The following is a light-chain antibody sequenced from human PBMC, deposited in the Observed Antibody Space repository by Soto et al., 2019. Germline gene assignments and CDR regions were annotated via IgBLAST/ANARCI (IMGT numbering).Light chain of an antibody. V-gene: IGKV1-39*01. CDR1: QTITTY. CDR2: GAS. J-gene: IGKJ1*01. Sequence: DIQMTQSPSSLSASVGDRVTITCRASQTITTYLNWYQQKPGKAPQLLIYGASSLESAVPSRFTGSGSGTDFTLTITSLQPEDFATYHCQQTHSTPWTFGQGTKVEIK. CDR3: QQTHSTPWT.